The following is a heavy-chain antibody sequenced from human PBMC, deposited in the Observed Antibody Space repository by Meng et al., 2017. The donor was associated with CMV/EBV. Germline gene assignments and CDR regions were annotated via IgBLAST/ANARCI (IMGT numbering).Heavy chain of an antibody. Sequence: SLRLSCAASGFTFDDYAMHWVRQAPGKGLEWVSGISWNSGSIGYADPVKGRFTISRDNAKNSLYLQMNSLRAEDMALYYCAKGLTTVTTFGFDYWGQGTLVTVSS. CDR1: GFTFDDYA. CDR3: AKGLTTVTTFGFDY. J-gene: IGHJ4*02. CDR2: ISWNSGSI. V-gene: IGHV3-9*03. D-gene: IGHD4-17*01.